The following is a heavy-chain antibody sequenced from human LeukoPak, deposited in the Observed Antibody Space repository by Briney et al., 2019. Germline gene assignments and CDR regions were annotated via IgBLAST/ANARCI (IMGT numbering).Heavy chain of an antibody. V-gene: IGHV3-11*06. CDR3: ARGGSDILTQHDY. D-gene: IGHD3-9*01. CDR2: IGSSGGHT. J-gene: IGHJ4*02. Sequence: GGSLRLSCAASAFTFSDSYMSWIRQAPGKGLEWVSYIGSSGGHTNYADSVKGRFTISRDNAKNSLYLQMNSLRAEDTAVYYCARGGSDILTQHDYWGQGTLVTVSS. CDR1: AFTFSDSY.